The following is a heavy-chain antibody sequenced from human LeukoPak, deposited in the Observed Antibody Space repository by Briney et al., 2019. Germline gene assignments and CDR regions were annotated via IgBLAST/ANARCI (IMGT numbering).Heavy chain of an antibody. V-gene: IGHV3-7*01. J-gene: IGHJ5*02. CDR2: IKHDGSEK. CDR3: ARDRYFSGA. D-gene: IGHD2-15*01. CDR1: GFTFGIHW. Sequence: GGSLRLSCAASGFTFGIHWMSWVRQAPGKGLEWVANIKHDGSEKYYVGSVKGRFTISRDNAKNSLYLQVNSLRAEDTAVYYCARDRYFSGAWGQGTLVSVSS.